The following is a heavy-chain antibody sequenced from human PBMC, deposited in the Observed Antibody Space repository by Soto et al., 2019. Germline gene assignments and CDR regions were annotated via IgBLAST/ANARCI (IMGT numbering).Heavy chain of an antibody. Sequence: VASVKVSCKASRYTFTNFYIHWLRQAPGQGLEWMGMINPSGGSTTYTDKFQGRVTMTRDTSTSTVHMELITLRSEDTAVYYCARSKAGRPVDXWGPGTTLTVS. V-gene: IGHV1-46*01. D-gene: IGHD6-25*01. CDR1: RYTFTNFY. J-gene: IGHJ6*02. CDR2: INPSGGST. CDR3: ARSKAGRPVDX.